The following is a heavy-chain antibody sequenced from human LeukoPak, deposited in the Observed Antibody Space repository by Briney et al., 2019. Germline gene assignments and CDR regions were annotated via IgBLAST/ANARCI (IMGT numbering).Heavy chain of an antibody. J-gene: IGHJ6*02. CDR1: GGSISSYY. CDR2: IYYSGST. D-gene: IGHD4-11*01. Sequence: PSETLSLNCTVSGGSISSYYWSWIRQPPGKGLEWIGYIYYSGSTNYNPSLKSRVTISVDTSKNQFSLKLSSVTAADTAVYYCARGQRGTVTSTYYCYGMDVWGQGTTVTVSS. CDR3: ARGQRGTVTSTYYCYGMDV. V-gene: IGHV4-59*01.